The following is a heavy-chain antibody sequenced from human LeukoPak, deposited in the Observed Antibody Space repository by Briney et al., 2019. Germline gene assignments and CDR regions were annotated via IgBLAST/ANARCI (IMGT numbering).Heavy chain of an antibody. CDR2: INPNSGGT. V-gene: IGHV1-2*02. D-gene: IGHD3-22*01. J-gene: IGHJ4*02. CDR3: ARGSNYYDSSGLY. CDR1: GYTFTGYY. Sequence: ASVKVSCKASGYTFTGYYMHWVRQAPGQGLEWMGWINPNSGGTNYAQKFQGRVTMTRDTSISTAYMELSRLRPDDTAVYYCARGSNYYDSSGLYWGQGTLVTVSS.